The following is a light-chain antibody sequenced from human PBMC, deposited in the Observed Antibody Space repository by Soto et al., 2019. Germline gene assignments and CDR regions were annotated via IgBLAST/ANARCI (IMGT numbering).Light chain of an antibody. CDR1: QSLSSSY. J-gene: IGKJ1*01. V-gene: IGKV3-20*01. CDR3: QQYNNWPPT. CDR2: GAS. Sequence: EIVLTQSPGTLSLSPGERATLSCRASQSLSSSYLVWYQQKPGQAPRLLIYGASIRATGIPARFSGSGSGTDFTLTISRLEPEDFAVYYCQQYNNWPPTFGQGTKVDI.